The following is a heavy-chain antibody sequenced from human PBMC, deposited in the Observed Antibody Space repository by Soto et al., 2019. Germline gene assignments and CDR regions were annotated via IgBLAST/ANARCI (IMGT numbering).Heavy chain of an antibody. J-gene: IGHJ4*02. D-gene: IGHD6-19*01. CDR2: IHYSGST. Sequence: QVQLQESGPGLVKPSETLSLTCTVSGGSISTYYWSWIRQPPGKGLEWIGYIHYSGSTSYNPPLNSRVTISGDTSKNQFSLKLSSVTAADTAVYYCAREYSSFEYWGQGILVSVSS. V-gene: IGHV4-59*01. CDR3: AREYSSFEY. CDR1: GGSISTYY.